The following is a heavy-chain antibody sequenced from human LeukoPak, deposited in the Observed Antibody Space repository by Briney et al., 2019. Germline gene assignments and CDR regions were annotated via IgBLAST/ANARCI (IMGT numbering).Heavy chain of an antibody. CDR1: GYTFTGYY. CDR2: INPNSGGT. D-gene: IGHD6-6*01. Sequence: ASVKVSRKASGYTFTGYYMHWVRQAPGQGLEWMGRINPNSGGTNYAQKFQGRVTMTRDTSISTAYMELSRLRSDDTAVYYCARAXAARVGIDYWGQGTLVTVSS. CDR3: ARAXAARVGIDY. J-gene: IGHJ4*02. V-gene: IGHV1-2*06.